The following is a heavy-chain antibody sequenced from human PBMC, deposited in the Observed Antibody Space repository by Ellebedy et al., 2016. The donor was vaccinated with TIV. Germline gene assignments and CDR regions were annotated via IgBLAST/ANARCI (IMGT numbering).Heavy chain of an antibody. Sequence: MPSETLSLTCTVSGGSISSSSYYWGWIRQPPGKGLEWIGSIYYSGSTYYNTSLKSRVTISVDTSKNQFSLRLSSVTAADTAVYYCAREGADCSGGSCYYFDFWGQGTLVTVSS. V-gene: IGHV4-39*02. CDR2: IYYSGST. CDR3: AREGADCSGGSCYYFDF. CDR1: GGSISSSSYY. J-gene: IGHJ4*02. D-gene: IGHD2-15*01.